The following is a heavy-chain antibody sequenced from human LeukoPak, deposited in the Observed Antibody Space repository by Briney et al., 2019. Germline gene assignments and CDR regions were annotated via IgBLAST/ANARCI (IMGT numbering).Heavy chain of an antibody. CDR2: IQQDGSER. J-gene: IGHJ4*02. D-gene: IGHD2-15*01. CDR3: ARAGILWGDY. Sequence: PGGSLRLSCAASGFTFSDYWMSWVRQAPGKGLEWVANIQQDGSERYYVDSVKGRFTISRDNAKNSLYLQMNSLRAEDTAVYYCARAGILWGDYWGQGTLVTVSS. CDR1: GFTFSDYW. V-gene: IGHV3-7*01.